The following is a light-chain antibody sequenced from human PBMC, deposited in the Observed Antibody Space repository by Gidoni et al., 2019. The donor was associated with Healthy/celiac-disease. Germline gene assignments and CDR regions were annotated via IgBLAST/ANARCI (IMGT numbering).Light chain of an antibody. CDR3: QQYYSPPL. Sequence: DIVMTQSPDSLAVSLGERATINCKSSQSVLYSSNNKNYLAWYQQKPGQPPKLLIYWASTRESGVPDRFSGSGSGTDFTLTISSLQAEDVAVYYCQQYYSPPLFGGGTKVEIK. CDR2: WAS. J-gene: IGKJ4*01. CDR1: QSVLYSSNNKNY. V-gene: IGKV4-1*01.